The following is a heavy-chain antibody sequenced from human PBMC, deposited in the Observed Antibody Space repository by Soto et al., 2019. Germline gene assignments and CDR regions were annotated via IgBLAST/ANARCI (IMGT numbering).Heavy chain of an antibody. CDR3: ARDWGHDGSGSYPNLFDP. CDR1: GFTFSSYS. CDR2: ISSSSSTI. V-gene: IGHV3-48*02. D-gene: IGHD3-10*01. Sequence: EVQLVESGGGLVQPGGSLRLSCAASGFTFSSYSMNWVRQAPGKGLEWVSYISSSSSTIYYADSVKGRFTISRYNAKNSLYLQMNSLRDEDTAVYYCARDWGHDGSGSYPNLFDPWGQGTLVTVSS. J-gene: IGHJ5*02.